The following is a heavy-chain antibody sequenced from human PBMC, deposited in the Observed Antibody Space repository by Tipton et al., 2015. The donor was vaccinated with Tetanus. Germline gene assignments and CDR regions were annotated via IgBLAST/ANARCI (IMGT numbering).Heavy chain of an antibody. D-gene: IGHD6-13*01. CDR2: IYPGDSDT. V-gene: IGHV5-51*03. CDR3: ARAEGYSSSWYGVNYYYGMDV. J-gene: IGHJ6*02. Sequence: VQLVQSGAEVKKPGESLKISCKGSGYSFTSYWIGWVRQMPGKGLEWMGIIYPGDSDTRYSPSFQGQVTIPADKSISTAYLQWSSLKASDTAMYYCARAEGYSSSWYGVNYYYGMDVWGQGTTVTVSS. CDR1: GYSFTSYW.